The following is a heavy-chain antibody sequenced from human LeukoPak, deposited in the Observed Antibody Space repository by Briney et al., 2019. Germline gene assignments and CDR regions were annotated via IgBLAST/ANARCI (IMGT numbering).Heavy chain of an antibody. Sequence: PSETLFLTCAVSGDSISSSNWWSWARQPPGKGLEWIGEIYHSGNTNYNPSLKSRVTISVDRSKNQFSLKLSSVTAADTAVYYCARVGKGGVFDYWGQGTLVTVSS. CDR1: GDSISSSNW. V-gene: IGHV4-4*02. CDR3: ARVGKGGVFDY. J-gene: IGHJ4*02. CDR2: IYHSGNT.